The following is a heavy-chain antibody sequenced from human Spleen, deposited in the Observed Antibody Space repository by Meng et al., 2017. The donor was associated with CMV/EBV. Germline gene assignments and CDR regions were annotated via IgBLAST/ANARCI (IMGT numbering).Heavy chain of an antibody. D-gene: IGHD5/OR15-5a*01. CDR1: GFTFSNYG. J-gene: IGHJ4*02. V-gene: IGHV3-30*02. CDR2: IRYDGSSK. CDR3: ARRDIVVSTTDY. Sequence: GESLKISCAASGFTFSNYGMHWVRQAPGKGLEWVAFIRYDGSSKFYADSLKGRFTISRDNSKNTLYLQMNSLRVEDTAVYYCARRDIVVSTTDYWGQGTLVTVSS.